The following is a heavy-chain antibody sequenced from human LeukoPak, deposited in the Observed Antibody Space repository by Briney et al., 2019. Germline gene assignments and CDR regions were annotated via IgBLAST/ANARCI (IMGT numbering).Heavy chain of an antibody. CDR2: INHSGST. D-gene: IGHD1-14*01. CDR1: GGSFSGYY. CDR3: ARGAEPFGFDP. Sequence: SETLSLTCAVYGGSFSGYYWSWIRQPPGKGLEWIGEINHSGSTNYNPSLKSRVTISVDTSKNQFPLKLSSVTAADTAVYYCARGAEPFGFDPWGQGTLVTVSS. V-gene: IGHV4-34*01. J-gene: IGHJ5*02.